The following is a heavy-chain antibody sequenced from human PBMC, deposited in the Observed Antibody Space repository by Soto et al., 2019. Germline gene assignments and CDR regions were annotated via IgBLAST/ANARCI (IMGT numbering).Heavy chain of an antibody. CDR2: IFADGNNG. CDR1: GFTFSSYH. D-gene: IGHD3-16*01. Sequence: VQLVESGGGVVQPGRSLRLSCAVSGFTFSSYHMHWVRQAPGKGLEWVALIFADGNNGYYADSVKGRFTISRDNSKNTLYLQMNSLRTEDTAVYYCARDLTGSYTYDYWGQGTLVTVSS. CDR3: ARDLTGSYTYDY. J-gene: IGHJ4*02. V-gene: IGHV3-30-3*01.